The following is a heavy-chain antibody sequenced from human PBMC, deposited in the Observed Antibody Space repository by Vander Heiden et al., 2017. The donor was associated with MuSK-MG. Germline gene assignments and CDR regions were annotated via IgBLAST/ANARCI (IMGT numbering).Heavy chain of an antibody. J-gene: IGHJ5*02. D-gene: IGHD3-16*01. CDR1: GFNFSNYG. CDR3: AKDTDNYEGFDP. CDR2: VSYDGTKK. Sequence: QVQLVGSGGRVVQSEGSLRLSWVAPGFNFSNYGIHWVRQAPGKGLEWAAVVSYDGTKKYYADSVKGRFTVSRDDSKKSVFLQMNSLRPEDTAVYYCAKDTDNYEGFDPWGQGTLVTVSS. V-gene: IGHV3-30*18.